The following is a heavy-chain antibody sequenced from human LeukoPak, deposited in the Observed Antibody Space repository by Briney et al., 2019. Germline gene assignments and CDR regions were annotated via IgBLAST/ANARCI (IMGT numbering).Heavy chain of an antibody. CDR3: AKVGATQDF. CDR1: GFTFSSYA. Sequence: PGGSLRLSCAASGFTFSSYAMSWVPQTPGKGLQWVSAVSGSGGSTYYADSVKGRFTISRDNSQNTLYLQMNSLRAEDTAVYYCAKVGATQDFWGQGTLVTVSS. V-gene: IGHV3-23*01. D-gene: IGHD1-26*01. J-gene: IGHJ4*02. CDR2: VSGSGGST.